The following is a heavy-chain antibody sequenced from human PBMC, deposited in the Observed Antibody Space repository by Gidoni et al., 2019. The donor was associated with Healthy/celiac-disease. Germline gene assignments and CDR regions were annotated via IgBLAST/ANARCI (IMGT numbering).Heavy chain of an antibody. CDR3: ARSDYDFWSGYYG. CDR2: IKQDGSEK. Sequence: EMQLVESGGGLVQPGGSLRLSCAASGFTFSSYWMSWVRQAPGKGLEWVANIKQDGSEKYYVDSVKGRFTISRDNAKNSLYLQMNSLRAEDTAVYYCARSDYDFWSGYYGWGQGTLVTVSS. V-gene: IGHV3-7*01. D-gene: IGHD3-3*01. J-gene: IGHJ4*02. CDR1: GFTFSSYW.